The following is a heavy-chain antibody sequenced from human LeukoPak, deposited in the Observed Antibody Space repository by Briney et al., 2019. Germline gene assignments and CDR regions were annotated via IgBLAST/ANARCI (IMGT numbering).Heavy chain of an antibody. CDR2: IKQDGSEK. V-gene: IGHV3-7*01. Sequence: GGSRRLSCVDSGFTFSSYWMSWVRQAPGKGLEWVANIKQDGSEKYYVDSVKGRFTISRDNAKNSLYLQMNSLRAEDTAVYYCAREGRGSGWYLGDYYYYMDVWGKGTTVTISS. CDR1: GFTFSSYW. CDR3: AREGRGSGWYLGDYYYYMDV. J-gene: IGHJ6*03. D-gene: IGHD6-19*01.